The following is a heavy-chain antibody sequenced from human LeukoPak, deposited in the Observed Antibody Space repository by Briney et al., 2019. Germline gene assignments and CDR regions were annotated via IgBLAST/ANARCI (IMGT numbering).Heavy chain of an antibody. J-gene: IGHJ4*02. Sequence: ASVKVSCMASGYTFTNYGISWVRQAPGQGLEWMGWISAYNGNTNYAQNFQGRVTMTTDTSTSTAYMELRSLRSDDTAVYYCGRDYRASGIILVFDYWGQGTLVTVSS. D-gene: IGHD3-10*01. CDR2: ISAYNGNT. CDR3: GRDYRASGIILVFDY. V-gene: IGHV1-18*01. CDR1: GYTFTNYG.